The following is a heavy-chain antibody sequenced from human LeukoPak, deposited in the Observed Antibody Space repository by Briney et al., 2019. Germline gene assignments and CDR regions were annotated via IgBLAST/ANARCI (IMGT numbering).Heavy chain of an antibody. CDR2: IKQDGSEK. CDR3: ARVRFLERSQYYFVY. Sequence: GGSLRLSCAASEFTFNIYLMSWVRQAPGKGLEWVANIKQDGSEKYYVDSVEGRFTISRDNAKNSLYLQMNSLRAEDTAVYYCARVRFLERSQYYFVYWGQGTLVTVSS. D-gene: IGHD3-3*01. CDR1: EFTFNIYL. J-gene: IGHJ4*02. V-gene: IGHV3-7*01.